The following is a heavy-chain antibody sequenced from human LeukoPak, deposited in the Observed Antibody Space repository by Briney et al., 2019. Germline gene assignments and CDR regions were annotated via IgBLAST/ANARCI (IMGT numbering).Heavy chain of an antibody. D-gene: IGHD3-9*01. CDR3: ARVALLRYFDWLSPPLGYYYYMDV. V-gene: IGHV4-39*07. J-gene: IGHJ6*03. CDR1: GGSISSSSYY. Sequence: PSETLSLTCTVSGGSISSSSYYWGWLRQPPGKGLEWIGSIYYSGSTYYNPSLKSRVTISVDTSKNQLSLRLSSVTAADTAVYYCARVALLRYFDWLSPPLGYYYYMDVWGKGTTVTVSS. CDR2: IYYSGST.